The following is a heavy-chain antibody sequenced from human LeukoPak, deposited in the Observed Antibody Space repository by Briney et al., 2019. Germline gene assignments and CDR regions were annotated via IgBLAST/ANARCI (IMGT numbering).Heavy chain of an antibody. D-gene: IGHD6-19*01. CDR3: AREIGIAVAGTIYYYYGMDV. CDR2: ISAYNGNT. CDR1: GYTFTSYG. J-gene: IGHJ6*04. Sequence: GASVKVSCKASGYTFTSYGISWVRQAPGQGLEWMGWISAYNGNTNYAQKLQGRVTMTTDTSTSTAYMELRSLRSDDTAVYCCAREIGIAVAGTIYYYYGMDVWGKGTTVTVSS. V-gene: IGHV1-18*04.